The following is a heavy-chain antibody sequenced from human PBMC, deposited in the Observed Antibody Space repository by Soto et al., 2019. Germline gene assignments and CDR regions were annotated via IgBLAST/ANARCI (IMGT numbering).Heavy chain of an antibody. CDR1: GGSFSGYY. D-gene: IGHD3-22*01. CDR2: INHSGST. Sequence: PSETLSLTCAVYGGSFSGYYWSWIRQPPGKGLEWIGEINHSGSTNYNPSLKSRVTISVDTSKNQFSLKLSSVTAADTAVYYCARAPITMIVVVRVPRLGGMDVWGQGTTVTVSS. V-gene: IGHV4-34*01. J-gene: IGHJ6*02. CDR3: ARAPITMIVVVRVPRLGGMDV.